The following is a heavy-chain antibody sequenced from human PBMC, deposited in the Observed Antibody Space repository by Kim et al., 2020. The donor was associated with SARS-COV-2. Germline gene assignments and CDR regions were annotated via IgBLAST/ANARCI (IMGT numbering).Heavy chain of an antibody. Sequence: GGSLRLSCGASGFTFSSYAMTWVRQAPGKGLEWVASLSVDQSYIYYGESVKGRFTISRDNARNSLFLQMNSLRAEDTAVYYCAKSAFGVLIMLDHWGQGTLVTVSS. D-gene: IGHD3-3*01. CDR1: GFTFSSYA. CDR2: LSVDQSYI. J-gene: IGHJ4*02. V-gene: IGHV3-21*01. CDR3: AKSAFGVLIMLDH.